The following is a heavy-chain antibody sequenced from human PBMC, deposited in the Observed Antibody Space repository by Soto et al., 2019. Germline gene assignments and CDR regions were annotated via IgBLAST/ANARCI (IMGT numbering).Heavy chain of an antibody. D-gene: IGHD3-10*01. Sequence: QVPLVQSGDEEKKPGASVKVSCKASGYTFTSYAMHWVRQAPGQRLEWMGWINAGNGNTKYSQKFQGRVTITRDTSASTAYMELSSLRSEDTAVYYCARGALWFGEFADIWGQGTMVTVSS. CDR2: INAGNGNT. CDR3: ARGALWFGEFADI. V-gene: IGHV1-3*05. J-gene: IGHJ3*02. CDR1: GYTFTSYA.